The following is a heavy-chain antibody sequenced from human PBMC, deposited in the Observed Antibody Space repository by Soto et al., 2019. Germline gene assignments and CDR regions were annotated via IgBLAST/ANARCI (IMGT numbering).Heavy chain of an antibody. CDR1: GGSISSDY. Sequence: VQLQESGPGLVKPSETLSLICTVSGGSISSDYLSWIRQPAGKGLEWIGRVYTSGYSNSNPSLKSRVTMSVDTSKKQFSLTLSSVTAADTAVYYCAREPTTAGTVNWFDPCGQGTLVTVSS. D-gene: IGHD6-13*01. J-gene: IGHJ5*02. CDR2: VYTSGYS. CDR3: AREPTTAGTVNWFDP. V-gene: IGHV4-4*07.